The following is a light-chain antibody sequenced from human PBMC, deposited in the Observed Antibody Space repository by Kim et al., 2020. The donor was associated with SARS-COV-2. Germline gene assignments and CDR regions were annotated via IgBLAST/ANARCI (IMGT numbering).Light chain of an antibody. J-gene: IGLJ2*01. CDR1: SGINIDSHK. CDR2: YKSDSRN. Sequence: LTCTLISGINIDSHKIYWYQQKPGSPPQFLLRYKSDSRNQQGSGVPSRFSGSKDGSANAGILVISGLQSEDEADYYCMIWHNSAVVFGGGTQLTVL. CDR3: MIWHNSAVV. V-gene: IGLV5-45*01.